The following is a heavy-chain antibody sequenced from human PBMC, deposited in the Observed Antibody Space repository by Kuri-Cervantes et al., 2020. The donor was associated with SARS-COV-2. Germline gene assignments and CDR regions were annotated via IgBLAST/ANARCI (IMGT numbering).Heavy chain of an antibody. CDR1: GFTFSSYG. V-gene: IGHV3-48*02. CDR3: ARWPITIFGVAGDY. CDR2: ISSSSSTI. J-gene: IGHJ4*02. Sequence: LSLTCAASGFTFSSYGMNWVRQAPGKGLEWVSYISSSSSTIYYADSVKGRFTISRDNAKNSLYLQMNSLRDEDTAVYYCARWPITIFGVAGDYWGQGTLVTCYS. D-gene: IGHD3-3*01.